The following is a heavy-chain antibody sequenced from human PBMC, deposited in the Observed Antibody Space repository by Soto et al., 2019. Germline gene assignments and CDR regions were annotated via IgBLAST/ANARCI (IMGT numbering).Heavy chain of an antibody. CDR3: ERFVLVAAVKQDWFDP. D-gene: IGHD6-13*01. CDR2: IYYSGST. V-gene: IGHV4-59*01. Sequence: PSETLSLTCTVSGGSISSYYWSWIRQPPGKGLEWIGYIYYSGSTNYNPSLKSRVTISVDTSKNQFSLKLSSVTAADTAVYYCERFVLVAAVKQDWFDPWGQGTLVTVSS. J-gene: IGHJ5*02. CDR1: GGSISSYY.